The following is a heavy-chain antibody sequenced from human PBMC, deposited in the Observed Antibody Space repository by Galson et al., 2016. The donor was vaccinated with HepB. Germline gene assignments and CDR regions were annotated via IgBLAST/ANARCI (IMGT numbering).Heavy chain of an antibody. J-gene: IGHJ3*01. D-gene: IGHD3-9*01. CDR2: ISGRGGNT. Sequence: SLRLSCAASGFTFSDYAMTWVRQAPGKGLEWLSTISGRGGNTWLSDSVKGRLTVSRGNSGHTLYLEINRLRAEDTALYYCARARGFYDSFSVWGQGAMVTVSS. CDR1: GFTFSDYA. V-gene: IGHV3-23*01. CDR3: ARARGFYDSFSV.